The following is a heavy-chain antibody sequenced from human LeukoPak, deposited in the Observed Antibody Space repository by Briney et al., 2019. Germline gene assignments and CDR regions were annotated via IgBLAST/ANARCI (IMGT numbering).Heavy chain of an antibody. CDR2: IIPIFGTA. D-gene: IGHD6-13*01. CDR3: ARYSSSWYYFDY. J-gene: IGHJ4*02. V-gene: IGHV1-69*06. Sequence: SVKVSCKASGGTFSSYAISWVRQAPGQGLEWMGGIIPIFGTANYAQKFQGGVTITADKSTSTAYMELSSLRSEDTAVYYCARYSSSWYYFDYWGQGTLVTVSS. CDR1: GGTFSSYA.